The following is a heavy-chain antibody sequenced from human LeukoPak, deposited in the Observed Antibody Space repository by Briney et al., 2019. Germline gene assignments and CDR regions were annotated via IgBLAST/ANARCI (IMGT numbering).Heavy chain of an antibody. Sequence: ASVKVSCKASGGTFSSYAISWVRQAPGQGLEWMGGIIPIFGTANYAQKFQGRVTITADKSTSTAYMELSSLRSEDTAVYYCASGYYDSSGYYSYYFDYWGQGTLVTVSS. CDR1: GGTFSSYA. CDR2: IIPIFGTA. D-gene: IGHD3-22*01. CDR3: ASGYYDSSGYYSYYFDY. J-gene: IGHJ4*02. V-gene: IGHV1-69*06.